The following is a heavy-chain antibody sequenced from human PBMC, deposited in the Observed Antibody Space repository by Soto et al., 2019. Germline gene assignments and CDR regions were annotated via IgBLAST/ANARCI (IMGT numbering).Heavy chain of an antibody. J-gene: IGHJ1*01. D-gene: IGHD4-17*01. CDR3: AHGDDYGDLAEYFQH. V-gene: IGHV2-5*02. Sequence: SGPTLVNPTQTLTLTCTFSGFSLSTSGVGVGWIRQPPGKALEWLALIYWDDDKRYSPSLKSRLTITKDTSKNQVVLTMTNMDPVDTAIYYCAHGDDYGDLAEYFQHWGQGTLVTVSS. CDR1: GFSLSTSGVG. CDR2: IYWDDDK.